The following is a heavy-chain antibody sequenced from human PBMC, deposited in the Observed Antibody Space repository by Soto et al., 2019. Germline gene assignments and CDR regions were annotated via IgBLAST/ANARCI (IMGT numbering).Heavy chain of an antibody. CDR3: ARESKLEYSGYYRWGYFDL. CDR2: ISSSSSTI. J-gene: IGHJ2*01. D-gene: IGHD5-12*01. V-gene: IGHV3-48*01. CDR1: GFTFSSYS. Sequence: EVQLVESGGGLVQPGGSLRLSCAASGFTFSSYSMNWVRQAPGKGLEWVSYISSSSSTIYYADSVKGRFTISRDNAKNSLYLQMNSLRAEDTAVYYCARESKLEYSGYYRWGYFDLWGRGTLVTVSS.